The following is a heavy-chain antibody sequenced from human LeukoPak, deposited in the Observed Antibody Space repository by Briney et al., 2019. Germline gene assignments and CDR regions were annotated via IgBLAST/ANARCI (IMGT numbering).Heavy chain of an antibody. D-gene: IGHD3-10*01. CDR2: IYSTGTT. V-gene: IGHV4-4*07. J-gene: IGHJ5*02. CDR3: TRDRGTDGSDQLDP. Sequence: PSETLSLTSTASGDSITSYFWTWIRQPAGKGLEWIGRIYSTGTTTYNPSLKSRVTMSVDTSKNEFSLKLNSVTAADTAVYYCTRDRGTDGSDQLDPWGQGILVTVSS. CDR1: GDSITSYF.